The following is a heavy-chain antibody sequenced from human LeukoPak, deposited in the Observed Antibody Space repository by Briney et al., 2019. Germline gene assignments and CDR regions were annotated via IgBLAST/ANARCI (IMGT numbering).Heavy chain of an antibody. CDR2: ISSSSSYI. CDR3: ARSYYGDYGNWFDP. CDR1: GFTFNSYT. D-gene: IGHD4-17*01. Sequence: GGSLRLSCAASGFTFNSYTMNWVRQAPGKGLEWVSSISSSSSYIYVADSVEGRFTISRDNAKNSLYLQMNSLRAGDTAVYYCARSYYGDYGNWFDPWGQGTLVTVSS. V-gene: IGHV3-21*01. J-gene: IGHJ5*02.